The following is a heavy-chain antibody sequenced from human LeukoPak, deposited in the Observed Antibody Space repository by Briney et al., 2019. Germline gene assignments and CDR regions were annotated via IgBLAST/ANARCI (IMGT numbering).Heavy chain of an antibody. D-gene: IGHD6-13*01. CDR1: GGSISSYY. Sequence: PSETLSLTCTVSGGSISSYYWSWIRQPAGKGLEWIGRIYTSGSTNYNPSLKSRVTMSVDTSKNQFSLKLSSVTAADTAVYYCARDYSPSLYSSSWYSFDYWGQGTLVTVSS. CDR3: ARDYSPSLYSSSWYSFDY. J-gene: IGHJ4*02. V-gene: IGHV4-4*07. CDR2: IYTSGST.